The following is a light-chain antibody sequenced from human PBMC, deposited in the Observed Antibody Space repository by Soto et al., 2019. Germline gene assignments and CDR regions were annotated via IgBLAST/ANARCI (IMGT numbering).Light chain of an antibody. CDR1: QSLLHSDGKTS. J-gene: IGKJ1*01. CDR2: EVS. Sequence: DIVMTQTPLSLSVTAGQPASISCKSSQSLLHSDGKTSLYWYLHRPGQPPQLLIYEVSNPFSGVSDRFSGSGSGTDFTLKISRVEAEDVGVYYCMHRRQFPWSFGQGTKVDIK. V-gene: IGKV2D-29*01. CDR3: MHRRQFPWS.